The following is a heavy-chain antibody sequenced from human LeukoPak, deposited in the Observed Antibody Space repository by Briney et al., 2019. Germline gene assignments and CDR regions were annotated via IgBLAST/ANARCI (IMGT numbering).Heavy chain of an antibody. CDR1: GFTFSSYA. D-gene: IGHD3-16*01. CDR2: IRSNGGST. J-gene: IGHJ4*02. V-gene: IGHV3-64*01. Sequence: GGSLRLSCAASGFTFSSYAMHWVRQAPGKGLEYVSAIRSNGGSTYYANSVKGRFTISRDNSKNTLYLQMGSLRAEDMAVYYCVKDSSWMGEYYFDYWGQGTLVTVSS. CDR3: VKDSSWMGEYYFDY.